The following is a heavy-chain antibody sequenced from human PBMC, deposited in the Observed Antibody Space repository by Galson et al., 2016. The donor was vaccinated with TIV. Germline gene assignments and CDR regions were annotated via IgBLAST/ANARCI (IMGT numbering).Heavy chain of an antibody. CDR1: GFTFSSYE. D-gene: IGHD1-1*01. V-gene: IGHV3-48*03. Sequence: PRLSCAASGFTFSSYEMNWVRQAPGKGLEWVSYISNRGSMKFYADSVKGRFTVSRDNAKNSLYLQMNSLRAEDTAVYYCARERSGNDFENWFDPWGQGTLVTVSS. CDR2: ISNRGSMK. CDR3: ARERSGNDFENWFDP. J-gene: IGHJ5*02.